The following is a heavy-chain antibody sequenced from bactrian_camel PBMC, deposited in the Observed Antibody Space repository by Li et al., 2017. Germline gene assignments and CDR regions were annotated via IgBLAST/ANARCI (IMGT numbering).Heavy chain of an antibody. Sequence: HVQLVESGGGLVQAGGSLNLSCAATGKTNILNCLGWCRQAPGKEREGVAVITRIDGGTQYADSVKGRFIISRDKSKMTWSLRMNSLKPEDTAMYHCATGIWGAELRTYCSGSSRWGQGTQVTV. V-gene: IGHV3S53*01. CDR3: ATGIWGAELRTYCSGSSR. D-gene: IGHD2*01. CDR2: ITRIDGGT. J-gene: IGHJ4*01. CDR1: GKTNILNC.